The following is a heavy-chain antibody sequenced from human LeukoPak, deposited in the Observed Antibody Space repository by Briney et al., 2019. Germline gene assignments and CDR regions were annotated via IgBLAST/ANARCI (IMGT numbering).Heavy chain of an antibody. D-gene: IGHD4-17*01. Sequence: GRSLRLSCAASGFTFSNYGMHWVRQAPGKGLEWVAVISYDGPNKYYADSVKGRFTISRDNSKNTLYLQVNRLRAEDTAVYYCAKGRYHLATVTLLDYWGQGTQVTVSS. V-gene: IGHV3-30*18. CDR1: GFTFSNYG. CDR3: AKGRYHLATVTLLDY. CDR2: ISYDGPNK. J-gene: IGHJ4*02.